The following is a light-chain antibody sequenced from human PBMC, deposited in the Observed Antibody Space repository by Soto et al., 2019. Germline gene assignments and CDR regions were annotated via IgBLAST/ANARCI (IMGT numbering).Light chain of an antibody. CDR1: SIDVGSYNL. J-gene: IGLJ2*01. CDR2: EGS. CDR3: CSYAGSSTPVV. V-gene: IGLV2-23*01. Sequence: QSVLTQPASVSGSPGQSITISCTGTSIDVGSYNLVSWYQQHPGKAPKLMIYEGSKRPSGVSNRFSGSKSGNTASLTISGLQAEDEADYYCCSYAGSSTPVVFGGGTKVTVL.